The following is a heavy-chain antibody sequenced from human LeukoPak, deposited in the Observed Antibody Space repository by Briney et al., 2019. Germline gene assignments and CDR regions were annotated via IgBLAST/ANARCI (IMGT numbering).Heavy chain of an antibody. J-gene: IGHJ5*02. Sequence: GGSLRLTCAASGFTFSSYAMSWVRQAPGMGLEWVSAISGSGGSTYYADSVKGRFTISRDNSKNTLYLQMNSLRAEDTAVYYCAIELGIFWFDPWGQGTLGTVSS. CDR1: GFTFSSYA. V-gene: IGHV3-23*01. CDR2: ISGSGGST. CDR3: AIELGIFWFDP. D-gene: IGHD7-27*01.